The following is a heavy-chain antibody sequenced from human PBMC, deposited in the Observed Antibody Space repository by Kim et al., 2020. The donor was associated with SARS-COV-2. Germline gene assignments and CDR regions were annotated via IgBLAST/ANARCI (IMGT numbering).Heavy chain of an antibody. CDR2: GGSI. D-gene: IGHD3-9*01. Sequence: GGSISYAESVNGRLTTTRDNAKNTLYLHMNGLRAEDTAVYYCAYFDWLPFWGQGTLVTVSS. J-gene: IGHJ4*02. CDR3: AYFDWLPF. V-gene: IGHV3-74*01.